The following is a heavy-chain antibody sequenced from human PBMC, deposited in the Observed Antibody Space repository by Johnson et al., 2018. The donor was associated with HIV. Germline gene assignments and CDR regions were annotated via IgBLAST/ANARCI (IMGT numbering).Heavy chain of an antibody. CDR1: GFTFSTYA. CDR2: ISSDESNK. CDR3: AREGVSGSYYDAFDL. J-gene: IGHJ3*01. V-gene: IGHV3-30*04. D-gene: IGHD1-26*01. Sequence: QVQLVESGGGVVQPGRSLRLSCAASGFTFSTYAMHWVRQAPGKGLAWVAVISSDESNKYYADSVKGRFTISRDNSKNTLFLQMDSLRADDTAVYYCAREGVSGSYYDAFDLWGQGTMVTVSS.